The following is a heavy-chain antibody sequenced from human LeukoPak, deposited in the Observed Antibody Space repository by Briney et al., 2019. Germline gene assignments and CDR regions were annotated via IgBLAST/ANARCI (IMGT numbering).Heavy chain of an antibody. J-gene: IGHJ5*02. D-gene: IGHD3-22*01. V-gene: IGHV4-34*01. CDR2: INHSGCT. Sequence: PSETLSLTCTVYGGSFSNYFWSWIRQPPGKGLEWIGEINHSGCTNYNPSLKSRVTISLDTSKNQFSLKLASVTAADTAVYYCARGDSYYFDTSGPVTWGQGTQVTVSS. CDR3: ARGDSYYFDTSGPVT. CDR1: GGSFSNYF.